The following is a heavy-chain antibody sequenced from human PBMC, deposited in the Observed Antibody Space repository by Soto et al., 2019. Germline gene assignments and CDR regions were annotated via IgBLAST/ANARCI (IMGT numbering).Heavy chain of an antibody. Sequence: EVQLVESGGGLVPPGGSLRLSCAASGFTFSSYWMHWVRQAPGKGLVWVSRINSDGSSTRYADSVKGRFTISRDNAKNTLYLQMNSLRAEDTAVYYCARVSGSGWYSGGVDYWGQGTLVTVSS. CDR2: INSDGSST. J-gene: IGHJ4*02. CDR3: ARVSGSGWYSGGVDY. CDR1: GFTFSSYW. V-gene: IGHV3-74*01. D-gene: IGHD6-19*01.